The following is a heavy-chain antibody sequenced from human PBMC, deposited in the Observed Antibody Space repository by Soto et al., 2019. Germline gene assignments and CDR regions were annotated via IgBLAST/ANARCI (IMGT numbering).Heavy chain of an antibody. J-gene: IGHJ4*02. CDR2: ISWNSGSI. D-gene: IGHD6-19*01. V-gene: IGHV3-9*01. Sequence: PGGSLRLSCAASGFTFDDYAMHWVRQAPGKGLEWVSGISWNSGSIGYADSVKGRFTISRDNAKNSLYLQMNSLRAEDTALYYCAKDSGQWLVRLDYFDYWGQGTLVTVSS. CDR1: GFTFDDYA. CDR3: AKDSGQWLVRLDYFDY.